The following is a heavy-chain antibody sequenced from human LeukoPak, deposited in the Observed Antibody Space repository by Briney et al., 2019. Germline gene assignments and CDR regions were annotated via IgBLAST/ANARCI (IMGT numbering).Heavy chain of an antibody. D-gene: IGHD6-13*01. V-gene: IGHV4-39*07. J-gene: IGHJ4*02. Sequence: SETLSLTCTVSGGSISSSSYYWGWIRQPPGKGLEWIGSIYYSGSTYYSPSLKSRVTISLDTSKNQSSLKLSSVTAADTAVYHCARDRQQLVRGDHFDYWGQGTLVTVSS. CDR2: IYYSGST. CDR1: GGSISSSSYY. CDR3: ARDRQQLVRGDHFDY.